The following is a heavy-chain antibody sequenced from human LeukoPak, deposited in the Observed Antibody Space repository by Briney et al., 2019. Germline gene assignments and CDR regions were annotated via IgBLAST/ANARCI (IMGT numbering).Heavy chain of an antibody. Sequence: PPETPSLTCTDPRGSLSRYTWSWIRQTPGKGLECVAHVLYCGSTNYNLSLKSRVTISVDTSKNQFSLKLSSVTAADTAVYYCARDNFWSGYYFAKYNWFDPWGQGTLVTVSS. CDR1: RGSLSRYT. D-gene: IGHD3-3*01. V-gene: IGHV4-59*01. CDR2: VLYCGST. J-gene: IGHJ5*02. CDR3: ARDNFWSGYYFAKYNWFDP.